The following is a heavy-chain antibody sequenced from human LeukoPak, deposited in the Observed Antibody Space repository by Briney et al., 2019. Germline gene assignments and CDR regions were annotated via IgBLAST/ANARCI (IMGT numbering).Heavy chain of an antibody. J-gene: IGHJ4*02. Sequence: PGGSLRLSCAASGFTFSNYAMSWVRQAPGKGLEWVSAISGSGIATYYADSVKGRFTISRDNAKNSLYLQMNSLRAEDTAVYYCARDSLSFDYWGQGTLVTVSS. CDR1: GFTFSNYA. V-gene: IGHV3-23*01. D-gene: IGHD3-16*01. CDR3: ARDSLSFDY. CDR2: ISGSGIAT.